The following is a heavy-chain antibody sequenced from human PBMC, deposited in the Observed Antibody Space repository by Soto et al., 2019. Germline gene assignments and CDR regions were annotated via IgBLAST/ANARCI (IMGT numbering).Heavy chain of an antibody. Sequence: SVKASCKASGGTFSSYAISWVRQAPGQGLEWMGGIIPIFGTANCAQKFQGRVTITADESTSTAYMELSSLRSEDTAVYYCARDDPGGIHAFDIWGQGTMVTVSS. V-gene: IGHV1-69*13. J-gene: IGHJ3*02. CDR3: ARDDPGGIHAFDI. D-gene: IGHD2-15*01. CDR1: GGTFSSYA. CDR2: IIPIFGTA.